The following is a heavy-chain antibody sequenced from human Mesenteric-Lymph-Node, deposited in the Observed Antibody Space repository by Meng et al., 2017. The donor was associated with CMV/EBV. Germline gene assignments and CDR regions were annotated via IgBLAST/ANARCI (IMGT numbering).Heavy chain of an antibody. J-gene: IGHJ4*02. CDR3: ARGGYSQPFDY. Sequence: CKSSGDTFSSFGISWVRQAPGQGVEWMGGIIPISGTANHAQKFQGRVTITADKSTSTVYMDLSSLRSEDTAVYYCARGGYSQPFDYWGQGTLVTVSS. CDR2: IIPISGTA. V-gene: IGHV1-69*06. D-gene: IGHD3-22*01. CDR1: GDTFSSFG.